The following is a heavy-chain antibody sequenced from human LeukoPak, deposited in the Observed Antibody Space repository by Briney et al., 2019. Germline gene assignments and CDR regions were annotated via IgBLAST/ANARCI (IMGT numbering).Heavy chain of an antibody. CDR3: ARDVNYCSSTSCSLGMDV. D-gene: IGHD2-2*01. V-gene: IGHV4-30-4*01. J-gene: IGHJ6*02. CDR2: IYYSGST. CDR1: GGSLSSGDYY. Sequence: SQTLSLTCTVSGGSLSSGDYYWGWIRQPPGRGLEGVGYIYYSGSTYYNPSLKSRVTISVDTSKNQFSLKLSSVTAADTAVYYCARDVNYCSSTSCSLGMDVWGQGTTVTVSS.